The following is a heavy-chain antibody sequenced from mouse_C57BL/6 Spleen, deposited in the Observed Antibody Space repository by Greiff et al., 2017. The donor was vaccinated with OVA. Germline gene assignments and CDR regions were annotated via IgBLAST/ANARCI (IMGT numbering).Heavy chain of an antibody. V-gene: IGHV1-43*01. J-gene: IGHJ4*01. CDR2: INPSTGGT. Sequence: VHVKQSGPELVKPGASVKISCKASGYSFTGYYMHWVKQSSEKSLEWIGEINPSTGGTSYNQKFKGKATLTVDKSSSTAYMQLKSLTSEDSAVYYCARDGSSYDYAMDYWGQGTSVTVSS. CDR1: GYSFTGYY. CDR3: ARDGSSYDYAMDY. D-gene: IGHD1-1*01.